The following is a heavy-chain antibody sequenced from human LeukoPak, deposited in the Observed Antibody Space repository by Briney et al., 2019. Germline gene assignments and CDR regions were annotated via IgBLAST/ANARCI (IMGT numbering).Heavy chain of an antibody. CDR3: AKYATGYAQNFDY. Sequence: GGSLRLSCAGSGFTFETYAMTWVRQAPGKGLEWVSVIGPSGAVTHYAESVKGRFTISRDNSKNTLYLQMNSLRVEDTAIYFCAKYATGYAQNFDYWGQGTLVSVSS. CDR2: IGPSGAVT. V-gene: IGHV3-23*01. D-gene: IGHD5-12*01. J-gene: IGHJ4*02. CDR1: GFTFETYA.